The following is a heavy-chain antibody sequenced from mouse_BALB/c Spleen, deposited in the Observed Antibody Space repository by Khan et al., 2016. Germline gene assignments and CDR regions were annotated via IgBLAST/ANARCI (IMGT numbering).Heavy chain of an antibody. CDR3: ARGGLRLPWFAY. Sequence: VELVASGGGLVKPGGSLKLSCAASGFTFSDYYMYWVRQTPEKRLEWVATISDGGRYTYYPASGKGRFTIPRDNAKNNLYLQMSSLKSEDTALYYCARGGLRLPWFAYGGQGTLVTVSA. J-gene: IGHJ3*01. CDR2: ISDGGRYT. CDR1: GFTFSDYY. V-gene: IGHV5-4*02. D-gene: IGHD1-2*01.